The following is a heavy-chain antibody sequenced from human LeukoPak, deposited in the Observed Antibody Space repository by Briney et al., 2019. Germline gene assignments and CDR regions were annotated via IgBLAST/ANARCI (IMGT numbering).Heavy chain of an antibody. CDR2: ISFDGNIK. D-gene: IGHD4-17*01. CDR3: ASQSAGDYDY. V-gene: IGHV3-30*03. CDR1: GFTFSSYG. J-gene: IGHJ4*02. Sequence: GGSLRLSCAASGFTFSSYGMHWVRQAPGKGLDWVAVISFDGNIKYYADSVKGRFTISRDTSKNTLYLQMNSLRAEDTAVYYCASQSAGDYDYWGQGTLVTVSS.